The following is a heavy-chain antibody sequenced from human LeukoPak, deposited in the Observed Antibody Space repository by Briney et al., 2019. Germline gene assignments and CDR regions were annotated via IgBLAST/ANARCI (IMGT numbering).Heavy chain of an antibody. V-gene: IGHV3-7*01. CDR3: ARGRDSSGKYYFDY. CDR2: IKQDGSEK. D-gene: IGHD6-19*01. J-gene: IGHJ4*02. Sequence: GGSLRLSCAASGFTFSSYWMSWARQAPGKGLEWVANIKQDGSEKYYVDSLKGRFTISRDNAKNSLYLQMNSLRAEDTAVYYCARGRDSSGKYYFDYWGQGTLVTVSS. CDR1: GFTFSSYW.